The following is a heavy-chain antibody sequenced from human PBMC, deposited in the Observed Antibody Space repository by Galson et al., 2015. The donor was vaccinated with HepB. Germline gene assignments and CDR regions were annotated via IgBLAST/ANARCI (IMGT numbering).Heavy chain of an antibody. Sequence: SVKVSCKASGYTFTTYGVSWVRQAPGQGLEWMGWISPYDGSTNYAQRVQGRVIMTTDTSTSTAYMELGSLRSDDTAVYYCARDQVVVVAATPPNWFDPWGQGTLVTVSS. J-gene: IGHJ5*02. CDR3: ARDQVVVVAATPPNWFDP. D-gene: IGHD2-15*01. CDR1: GYTFTTYG. CDR2: ISPYDGST. V-gene: IGHV1-18*01.